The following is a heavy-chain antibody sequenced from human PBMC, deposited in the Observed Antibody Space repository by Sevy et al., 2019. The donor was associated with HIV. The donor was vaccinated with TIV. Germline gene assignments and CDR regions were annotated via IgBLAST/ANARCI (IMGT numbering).Heavy chain of an antibody. J-gene: IGHJ6*02. CDR3: ARDCSSTTCLWGLDV. Sequence: GGSLRLSCAASGFTFSNYWMTWVRQAPGKGLEWVANIKRDGSERYYVASVKGRFTISRDNAKNSLYLQMNSLRADDTAVYYCARDCSSTTCLWGLDVWRQGTTVTVSS. CDR1: GFTFSNYW. D-gene: IGHD2-2*01. CDR2: IKRDGSER. V-gene: IGHV3-7*03.